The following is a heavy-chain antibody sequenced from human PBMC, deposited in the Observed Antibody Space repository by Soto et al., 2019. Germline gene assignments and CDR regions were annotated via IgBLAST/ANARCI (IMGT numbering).Heavy chain of an antibody. V-gene: IGHV1-18*01. CDR2: FSPYSGKT. CDR1: GYTFTNND. J-gene: IGHJ4*02. Sequence: QIQLVQSGTEVRKPGASAKVSCKTSGYTFTNNDVCWVRQTPGQGLEWMGWFSPYSGKTNYARKFKGRVTMTTDTSTSTVYMELTSLTSDDTAFYYCAREALLLLPDYWGQGTLVTVSS. CDR3: AREALLLLPDY. D-gene: IGHD3-22*01.